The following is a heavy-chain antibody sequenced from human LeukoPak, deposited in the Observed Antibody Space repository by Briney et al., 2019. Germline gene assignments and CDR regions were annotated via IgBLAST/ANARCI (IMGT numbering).Heavy chain of an antibody. CDR1: GFTFSSYA. Sequence: GGSLRLSCAASGFTFSSYAMSWVRQAPGKGLEWVSAISGSGGSTYYADSVKGRFTISRDNSKNTLYLQMNSLRAEDTAVYYCAKFKKEDYYDSSGYYGPANWGQGTLVTVSS. D-gene: IGHD3-22*01. J-gene: IGHJ4*02. CDR3: AKFKKEDYYDSSGYYGPAN. CDR2: ISGSGGST. V-gene: IGHV3-23*01.